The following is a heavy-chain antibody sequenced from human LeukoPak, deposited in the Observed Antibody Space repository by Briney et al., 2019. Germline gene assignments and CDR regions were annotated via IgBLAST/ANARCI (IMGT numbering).Heavy chain of an antibody. CDR2: IYPVDSDI. Sequence: GESLKISCKGSGYSFTTYWIGWVRQMPGKGLEWMGIIYPVDSDIRISPSFQGQVTISVDKSISTAYLQWSSLKASDTAIYYCARRAVVIGVGYFDYWGQGTLVTVSS. D-gene: IGHD4-23*01. V-gene: IGHV5-51*01. J-gene: IGHJ4*02. CDR3: ARRAVVIGVGYFDY. CDR1: GYSFTTYW.